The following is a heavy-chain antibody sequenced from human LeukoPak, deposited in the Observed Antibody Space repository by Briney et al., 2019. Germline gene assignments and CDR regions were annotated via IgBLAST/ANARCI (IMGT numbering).Heavy chain of an antibody. Sequence: SETLSLTCAVSGYSISSNNYWGWIRQPRGKGLEWLGHIYYSGSIYYNPSLKSRVTMSVDTSKNQFSLKLSSVTAVDTAVYYCARKATTGPTKAAFDIWGQGTMVTVSS. V-gene: IGHV4-28*05. D-gene: IGHD4-17*01. CDR2: IYYSGSI. CDR1: GYSISSNNY. CDR3: ARKATTGPTKAAFDI. J-gene: IGHJ3*02.